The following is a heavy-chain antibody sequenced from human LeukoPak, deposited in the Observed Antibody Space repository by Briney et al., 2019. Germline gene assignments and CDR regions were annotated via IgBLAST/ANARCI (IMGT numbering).Heavy chain of an antibody. Sequence: PGGSLRLSCAASGFTFSSYGMHWVRQAPGKGLEWVAVIWYDGSNKYYADSVKGRFTISRDNSKNTLYLQMNSLRAEDTAVYYCAKDAIVVVMGAYYFDYWGQGTLVTVSS. CDR1: GFTFSSYG. D-gene: IGHD2-21*01. CDR2: IWYDGSNK. V-gene: IGHV3-33*06. CDR3: AKDAIVVVMGAYYFDY. J-gene: IGHJ4*02.